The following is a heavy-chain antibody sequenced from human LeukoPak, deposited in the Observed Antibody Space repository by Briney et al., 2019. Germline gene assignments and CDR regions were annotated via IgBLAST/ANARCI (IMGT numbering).Heavy chain of an antibody. J-gene: IGHJ4*02. Sequence: SETLSLTCAVYGGSFSGYYWSWIRQPPGKGLEWIGEINHSGSTNYNPSLKSRVTISVDTSKNQFSLKLSSVTAADTAVYYCARRPIYLTMVRGAHDYWGQGTLVTVSS. CDR3: ARRPIYLTMVRGAHDY. CDR1: GGSFSGYY. CDR2: INHSGST. D-gene: IGHD3-10*01. V-gene: IGHV4-34*01.